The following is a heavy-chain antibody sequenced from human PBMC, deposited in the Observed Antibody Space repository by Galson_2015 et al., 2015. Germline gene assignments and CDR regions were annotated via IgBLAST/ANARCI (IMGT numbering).Heavy chain of an antibody. J-gene: IGHJ6*02. V-gene: IGHV4-34*01. D-gene: IGHD2-2*01. CDR3: ARGDCSSTIYYDSYYYYGMDV. Sequence: SETLSLTCVVYGGSFSGYYWSWIRQPPGEGLEWIGEINHSGSTNYNPSLKSRVTISVDTSKTRFSLKLSSVTAADTAVYYCARGDCSSTIYYDSYYYYGMDVWGQGTTFTVSS. CDR2: INHSGST. CDR1: GGSFSGYY.